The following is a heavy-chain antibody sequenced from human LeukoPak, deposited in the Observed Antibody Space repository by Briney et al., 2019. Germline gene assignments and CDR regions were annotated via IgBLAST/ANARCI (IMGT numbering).Heavy chain of an antibody. CDR1: GFTFTTYG. J-gene: IGHJ2*01. CDR3: ARGRYFDI. V-gene: IGHV3-21*01. CDR2: ITTGIGYT. Sequence: PGGSLRLSCSASGFTFTTYGMHWVRQAPGKGLEWVSSITTGIGYTYYAASVKGRFTISRDNAKNSLYLEMNGLRVEDTAVFYCARGRYFDIWGRGTLVTVSS.